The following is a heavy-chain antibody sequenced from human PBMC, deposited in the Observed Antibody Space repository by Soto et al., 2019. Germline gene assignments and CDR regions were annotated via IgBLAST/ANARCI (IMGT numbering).Heavy chain of an antibody. Sequence: QVQLVQSGAAVEKPGASMKVSCKASGYTFTAYYIHWARQAPGQGLAWMGWINPKTGATETAQRFQGRVTLTWDTPISTAYMELSRLTSDDTAVYFCAREIEVVGSRSFDYWGRGTLLTVSS. V-gene: IGHV1-2*02. J-gene: IGHJ4*02. CDR3: AREIEVVGSRSFDY. CDR1: GYTFTAYY. D-gene: IGHD6-19*01. CDR2: INPKTGAT.